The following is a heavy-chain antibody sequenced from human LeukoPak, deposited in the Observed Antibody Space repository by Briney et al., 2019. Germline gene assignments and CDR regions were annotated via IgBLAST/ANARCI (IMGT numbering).Heavy chain of an antibody. V-gene: IGHV3-30*03. CDR1: GFTFSSYG. Sequence: PGTSLRLSCAASGFTFSSYGMHWVRQAPGKGLEWVAVISYDGSNKYYADSVKGRFTISRDNSKNTLYLQMNSLRAEDTAVYYCARGDAYYDRAYGMDVWGQGTTVTVSS. CDR2: ISYDGSNK. CDR3: ARGDAYYDRAYGMDV. D-gene: IGHD3-22*01. J-gene: IGHJ6*02.